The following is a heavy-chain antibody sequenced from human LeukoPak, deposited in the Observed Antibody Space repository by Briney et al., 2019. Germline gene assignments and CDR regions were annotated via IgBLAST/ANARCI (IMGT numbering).Heavy chain of an antibody. J-gene: IGHJ4*02. CDR2: IYYSGST. Sequence: SQTLSLICTVSGGSISSGDYYWSWIRQPPGKGLGWIGYIYYSGSTYYNPSLKSRVTISVDTSKNQFSLKLSSVTAADTAVYYCARLYYYDSSGLDYWGQGTLVTVSS. D-gene: IGHD3-22*01. V-gene: IGHV4-30-4*08. CDR3: ARLYYYDSSGLDY. CDR1: GGSISSGDYY.